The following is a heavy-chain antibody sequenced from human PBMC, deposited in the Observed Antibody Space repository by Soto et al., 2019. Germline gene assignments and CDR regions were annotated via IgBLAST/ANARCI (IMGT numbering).Heavy chain of an antibody. V-gene: IGHV3-23*01. D-gene: IGHD6-13*01. CDR1: GFTFSSYA. CDR3: AILLEGAAAEEY. J-gene: IGHJ4*02. Sequence: SLRLSCAASGFTFSSYAMSWVRQAPGKGLEWVSAISGSGGSTYYADSVKGRFTISRDNSKNTLYLQMNSLRAEDTAVYYCAILLEGAAAEEYWGQGTLVTVSS. CDR2: ISGSGGST.